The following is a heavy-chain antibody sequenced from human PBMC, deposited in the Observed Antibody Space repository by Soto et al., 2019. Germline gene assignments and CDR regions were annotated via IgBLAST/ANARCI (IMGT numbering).Heavy chain of an antibody. Sequence: GGSLRLSCAASGFTFSSYSMNWVRQAPGKGLEWVLYISSSSSTIYYADSVKGRFTISRDNAKNSLYLQMNSLRDEDTAVYYCARDPLYDSSGKRAFDIWGQGTMVTVSS. V-gene: IGHV3-48*02. CDR1: GFTFSSYS. D-gene: IGHD3-22*01. J-gene: IGHJ3*02. CDR2: ISSSSSTI. CDR3: ARDPLYDSSGKRAFDI.